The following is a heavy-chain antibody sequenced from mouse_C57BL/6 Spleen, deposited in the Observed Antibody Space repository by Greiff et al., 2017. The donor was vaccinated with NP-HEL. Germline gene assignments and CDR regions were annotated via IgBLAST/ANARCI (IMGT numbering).Heavy chain of an antibody. V-gene: IGHV1-15*01. Sequence: VQLQQSGAELVRPGASVTLSCKASGYTFTDYEMPWVKQTPVHGLEWIGAIAPETGGTAYNQKFKGKAIMTAGKSSSTAYMELRSLTSEDSSVYYCTRYGGTAQGFDYWGQGTTLTVSS. D-gene: IGHD3-2*02. J-gene: IGHJ2*01. CDR1: GYTFTDYE. CDR2: IAPETGGT. CDR3: TRYGGTAQGFDY.